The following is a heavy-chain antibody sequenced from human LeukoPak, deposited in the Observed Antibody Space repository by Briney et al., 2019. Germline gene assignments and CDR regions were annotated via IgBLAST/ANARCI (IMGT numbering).Heavy chain of an antibody. D-gene: IGHD6-13*01. J-gene: IGHJ5*02. CDR1: GYTFTCYY. CDR3: ARAPQEQQLANWFDP. CDR2: INPNSGGT. V-gene: IGHV1-2*02. Sequence: ASVKLSCKASGYTFTCYYMHWVRQAPGQGLEWMGWINPNSGGTNYAQKFQGRVTMTRDTSISTAYMELSRLRSDDTAVYYCARAPQEQQLANWFDPWGQGTLVTVSS.